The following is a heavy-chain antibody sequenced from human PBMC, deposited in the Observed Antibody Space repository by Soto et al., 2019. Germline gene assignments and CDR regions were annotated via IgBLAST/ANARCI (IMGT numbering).Heavy chain of an antibody. CDR3: ARRLRRGGWFDP. Sequence: QVQLQESGPGLVKPSQTLSLTCTVSGGSISSGGYYWSWIRQHPGKGLEWIGYIYYSGSTYYNPSLKSRVTISVDTSKNQFSLKLSSVTAADTAEYYCARRLRRGGWFDPWGQGTLVTVSS. CDR2: IYYSGST. J-gene: IGHJ5*02. D-gene: IGHD4-17*01. CDR1: GGSISSGGYY. V-gene: IGHV4-31*03.